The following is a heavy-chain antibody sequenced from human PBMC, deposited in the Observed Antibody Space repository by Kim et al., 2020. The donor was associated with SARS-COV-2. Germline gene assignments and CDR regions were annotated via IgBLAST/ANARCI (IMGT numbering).Heavy chain of an antibody. J-gene: IGHJ6*02. V-gene: IGHV3-30*18. D-gene: IGHD3-10*01. CDR3: AKDRLLKANGSGSYYKARNYYGMDV. CDR1: GFTFSSYG. CDR2: ISYDGSNK. Sequence: GGSLRLSCAASGFTFSSYGMHWVRQAPGKGLEWVAVISYDGSNKYYADSVKGRFTISRDNSKNTLYLQMNSLRAEDTAVYYCAKDRLLKANGSGSYYKARNYYGMDVWGQGTTVTVSS.